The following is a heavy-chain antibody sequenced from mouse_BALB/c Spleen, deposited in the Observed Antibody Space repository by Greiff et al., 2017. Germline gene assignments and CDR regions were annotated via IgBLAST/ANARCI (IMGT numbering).Heavy chain of an antibody. D-gene: IGHD2-9*01. CDR1: GFTFSSFG. Sequence: EVKVVESGGGLVQPGGSRKLSCAASGFTFSSFGMHWVRQAPEKGLEWVAYISSGSSTIYYADTVKGRFTISRDNPKNTLFLQMTSLRSEDTAMYYCARSYYGYPYAMDYWGQGTSVTVSS. CDR2: ISSGSSTI. J-gene: IGHJ4*01. CDR3: ARSYYGYPYAMDY. V-gene: IGHV5-17*02.